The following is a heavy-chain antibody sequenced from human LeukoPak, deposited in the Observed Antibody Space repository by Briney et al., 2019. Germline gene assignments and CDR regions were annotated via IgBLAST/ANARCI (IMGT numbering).Heavy chain of an antibody. V-gene: IGHV3-33*01. Sequence: PGRSLRLSCAASGFTFSSYGMHWVRQAPGKGLEWVAVIWYDGSNKYYADSVKGRFTIYRGNSKNTLYRQMNSLSAEDTAVYYCASRDYGDYGTTSQGSDAFDIWGQGTMVTGSS. J-gene: IGHJ3*02. D-gene: IGHD4-17*01. CDR2: IWYDGSNK. CDR3: ASRDYGDYGTTSQGSDAFDI. CDR1: GFTFSSYG.